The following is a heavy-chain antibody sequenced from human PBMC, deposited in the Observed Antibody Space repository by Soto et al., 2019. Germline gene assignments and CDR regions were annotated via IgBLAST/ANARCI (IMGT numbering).Heavy chain of an antibody. V-gene: IGHV3-23*01. CDR2: ISGSGGST. Sequence: GGSLRLSCAASGFTFSSYAMSWVRQAPGKGLEWVSAISGSGGSTYYADSVKGRFTISRDNSKNTLYLQMNSLRAEDTAVYYCAKGVVPAAIVGYGMDVWGQGTTVTVSS. CDR3: AKGVVPAAIVGYGMDV. J-gene: IGHJ6*02. CDR1: GFTFSSYA. D-gene: IGHD2-2*02.